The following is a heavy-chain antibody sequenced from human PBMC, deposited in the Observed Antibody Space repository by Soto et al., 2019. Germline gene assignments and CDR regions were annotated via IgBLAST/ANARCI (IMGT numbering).Heavy chain of an antibody. CDR3: AKDLGYCSGGSCYSDTYYYYYMDV. Sequence: PGGSLRLSCAASGFTFSSYAMSWVRQAPGKGLEWVSAISGSGGSTYYAESVKGRFTISRDNSKNTLYLQMNSLRAEDTAVYYCAKDLGYCSGGSCYSDTYYYYYMDVWGKGTTVTVSS. CDR2: ISGSGGST. V-gene: IGHV3-23*01. D-gene: IGHD2-15*01. J-gene: IGHJ6*03. CDR1: GFTFSSYA.